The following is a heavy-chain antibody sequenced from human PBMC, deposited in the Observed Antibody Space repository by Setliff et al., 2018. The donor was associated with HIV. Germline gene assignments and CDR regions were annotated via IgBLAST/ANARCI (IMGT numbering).Heavy chain of an antibody. J-gene: IGHJ6*02. CDR3: ARSRTSSGYYGVTGYGMDV. CDR1: GGSINSYY. V-gene: IGHV4-59*01. D-gene: IGHD3-22*01. CDR2: IGYSGST. Sequence: SETLSLTCTVSGGSINSYYWNWIRQSPGKGLEWIGYIGYSGSTNYNPSLKSRVTISVATSKNQFSLKLNSVTTADTAVYYCARSRTSSGYYGVTGYGMDVWGQGTTVTVSS.